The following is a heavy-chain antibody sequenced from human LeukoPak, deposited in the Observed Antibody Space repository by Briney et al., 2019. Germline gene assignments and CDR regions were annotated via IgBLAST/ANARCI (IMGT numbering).Heavy chain of an antibody. CDR3: ITGDDYVWGSYRSDY. CDR1: GFTFSSYS. Sequence: PGGSLRLSCAASGFTFSSYSTDWVRQAPGKGLEWVSSISSSGSYIYYADSVKGRFTISRDNAKNSLYLQMNSLRAEDTAVYYCITGDDYVWGSYRSDYWGQGTLVTVSS. J-gene: IGHJ4*02. V-gene: IGHV3-21*01. CDR2: ISSSGSYI. D-gene: IGHD3-16*02.